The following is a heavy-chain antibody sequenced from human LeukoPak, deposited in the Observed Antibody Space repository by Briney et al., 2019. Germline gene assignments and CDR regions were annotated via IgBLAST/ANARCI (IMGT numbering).Heavy chain of an antibody. CDR1: GYTFTSYY. D-gene: IGHD2-2*01. CDR3: ARGRCSSTSCYPSWGFQH. Sequence: ASVKVSCKASGYTFTSYYMHWVRQAPGQGLEWMGIINPSGGSTSYGQKFQGRVTMTRDMSTSTVYMELSSLRSEDTAVYYCARGRCSSTSCYPSWGFQHWGQGTLVTVSS. V-gene: IGHV1-46*01. CDR2: INPSGGST. J-gene: IGHJ1*01.